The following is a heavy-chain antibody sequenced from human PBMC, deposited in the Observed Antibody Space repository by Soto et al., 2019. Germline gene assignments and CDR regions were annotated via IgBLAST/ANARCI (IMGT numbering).Heavy chain of an antibody. CDR2: ISYDGSNK. D-gene: IGHD3-22*01. CDR3: AKQRYYYDSSGYHDY. J-gene: IGHJ4*02. Sequence: SGGSLRLSCAASGFTFSSYGMHWVRQAPGKGLEWVAVISYDGSNKYYADSVKGRFTISRDNSKNTLYLQMNSLRAEDTAVYYCAKQRYYYDSSGYHDYWGQGTLVTVSS. CDR1: GFTFSSYG. V-gene: IGHV3-30*18.